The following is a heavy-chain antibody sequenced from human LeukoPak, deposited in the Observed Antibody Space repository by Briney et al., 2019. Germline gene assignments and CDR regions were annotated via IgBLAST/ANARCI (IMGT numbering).Heavy chain of an antibody. CDR2: INHSGST. D-gene: IGHD3-3*01. CDR1: GGSFSGYY. CDR3: ARRQKRRNFWSGYFAPGWFDP. J-gene: IGHJ5*02. V-gene: IGHV4-34*01. Sequence: SETLSLTCAVYGGSFSGYYWSWIRQPPGKGLEWIGAINHSGSTNYNPSLKSRVTISVDTSKNQFSLKLSSVTAADTAVYYCARRQKRRNFWSGYFAPGWFDPWGQGTLVTVSS.